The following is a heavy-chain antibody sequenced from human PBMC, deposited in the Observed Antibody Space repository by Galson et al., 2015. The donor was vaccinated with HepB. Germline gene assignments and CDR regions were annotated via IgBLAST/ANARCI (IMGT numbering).Heavy chain of an antibody. Sequence: SLRLSCAASGFTFSSYAMHWVRQAPGKGPEWVAVISYDGSNKYYADSVKGRFTISRDNSKNTLYLQMNSLRAEDTAVYYCARDNAWFGELFRAWDWGGAFDIWGQGTMVTVSS. CDR3: ARDNAWFGELFRAWDWGGAFDI. J-gene: IGHJ3*02. V-gene: IGHV3-30*04. D-gene: IGHD3-10*01. CDR2: ISYDGSNK. CDR1: GFTFSSYA.